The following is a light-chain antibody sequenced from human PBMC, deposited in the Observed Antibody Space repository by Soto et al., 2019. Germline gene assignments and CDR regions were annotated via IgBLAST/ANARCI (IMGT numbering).Light chain of an antibody. J-gene: IGKJ4*01. Sequence: DIQMTQSPSSVSASVGDRVTITCRASQGISNWLAWYQQKPGKAPKLLIYAASSLQSGVPSRFSGSGFGTDFTLTISSLQPEDFATYYCQQANSFPLTFGGGTKVDNK. CDR1: QGISNW. V-gene: IGKV1-12*01. CDR3: QQANSFPLT. CDR2: AAS.